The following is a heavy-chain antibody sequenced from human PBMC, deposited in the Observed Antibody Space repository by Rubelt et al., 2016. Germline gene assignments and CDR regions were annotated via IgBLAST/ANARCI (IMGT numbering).Heavy chain of an antibody. CDR2: IYGNDDQ. D-gene: IGHD1-1*01. CDR3: AHRERSTYDY. V-gene: IGHV2-5*01. J-gene: IGHJ4*02. CDR1: GFSLSTRGVA. Sequence: QITLKESGPTLVKPTQTLTLTCTFSGFSLSTRGVAVGWIRQPPGKALEWLALIYGNDDQLYRPSLKSRLTITKDTSKNQVVLTMTNMDAVDTATYYCAHRERSTYDYWGQGTLVTVSS.